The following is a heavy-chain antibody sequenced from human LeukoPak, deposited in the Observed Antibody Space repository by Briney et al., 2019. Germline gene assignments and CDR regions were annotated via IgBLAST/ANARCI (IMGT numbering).Heavy chain of an antibody. D-gene: IGHD4-17*01. CDR1: GFTFSSYA. V-gene: IGHV3-23*01. CDR3: ARAMRLTTMTTGDNTDY. Sequence: GGSLRLSCAASGFTFSSYAMSWVRQAPGKGLEWVSGISGSGGSTNYADSVKGRFTISRDNSKNTLYLQMNSLRAEDTAEYFCARAMRLTTMTTGDNTDYWGQGTLVTVSS. CDR2: ISGSGGST. J-gene: IGHJ4*02.